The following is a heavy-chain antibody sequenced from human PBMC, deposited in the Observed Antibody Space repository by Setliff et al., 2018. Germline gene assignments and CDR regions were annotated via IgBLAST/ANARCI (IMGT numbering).Heavy chain of an antibody. Sequence: KPSETLSLTCTVSGGSIKDEDHYWGWIRQPPGKGLEWIGTIYYSGATYHNPSLKSRVTISVDTSKNQFSLKLSSVTAADTAVYYCARLYEFGELFSNYWGQGTLVTVSS. CDR3: ARLYEFGELFSNY. CDR1: GGSIKDEDHY. J-gene: IGHJ4*02. V-gene: IGHV4-39*07. CDR2: IYYSGAT. D-gene: IGHD3-10*01.